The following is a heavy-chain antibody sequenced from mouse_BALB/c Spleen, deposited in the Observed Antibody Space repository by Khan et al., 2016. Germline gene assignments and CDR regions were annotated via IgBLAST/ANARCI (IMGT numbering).Heavy chain of an antibody. CDR3: ARGAC. Sequence: QVQLKQSGAELMKPGVSVKITCKTSGYTFSTYWIEWVQERPGHGLEWIGEILPGSGSTNYTEQFKGNATSTAAATSHTALLQLSSLTSEDSTVYYCARGACWGQGTLVTVSA. CDR2: ILPGSGST. J-gene: IGHJ3*01. V-gene: IGHV1-9*01. CDR1: GYTFSTYW.